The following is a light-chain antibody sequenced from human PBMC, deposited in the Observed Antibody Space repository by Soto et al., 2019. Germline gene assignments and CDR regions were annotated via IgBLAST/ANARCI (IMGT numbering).Light chain of an antibody. V-gene: IGKV1-5*03. Sequence: IQMTQSPSTLSASVGDRVTITCRASQSISSWLAWYQQKPGKAPKLLIYKESILESGVPSRLSGSGSGTEFTLTISSLQPHDFASYYCQQYKAFGQGTKLEIK. J-gene: IGKJ2*01. CDR1: QSISSW. CDR3: QQYKA. CDR2: KES.